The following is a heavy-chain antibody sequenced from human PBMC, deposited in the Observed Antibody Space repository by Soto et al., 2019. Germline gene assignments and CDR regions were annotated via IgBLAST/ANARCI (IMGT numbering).Heavy chain of an antibody. CDR2: FDPEDGEDGET. CDR3: APIPPFGFWRGARCYGAMGV. Sequence: ASVKVSCKVSGYTLPDLPIHWVRQAPGKGLEWVGSFDPEDGEDGETIYAQKFQGRVTMTEDSFADTAYLELSSLGSEDPAGYSCAPIPPFGFWRGARCYGAMGVWGQGTTVTVSS. J-gene: IGHJ6*01. D-gene: IGHD2-2*01. V-gene: IGHV1-24*01. CDR1: GYTLPDLP.